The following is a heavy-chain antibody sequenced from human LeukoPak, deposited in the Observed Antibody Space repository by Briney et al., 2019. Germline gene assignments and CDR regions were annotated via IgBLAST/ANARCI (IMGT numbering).Heavy chain of an antibody. D-gene: IGHD3-22*01. CDR3: ARGYDSSGYYPG. Sequence: ASVKVSCKASGYTFTGYYMHWVRQAPGQGLGWMGWINPNSGGTNYAQKFQGRVTMTRDTSISTAYMELSRLRSDDTAVYYCARGYDSSGYYPGWGQGTLVTVSS. V-gene: IGHV1-2*02. CDR1: GYTFTGYY. CDR2: INPNSGGT. J-gene: IGHJ4*02.